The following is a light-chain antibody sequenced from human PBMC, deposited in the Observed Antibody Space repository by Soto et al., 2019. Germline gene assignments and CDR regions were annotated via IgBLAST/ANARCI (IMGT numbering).Light chain of an antibody. CDR1: SSNIGAGYD. CDR2: GNS. V-gene: IGLV1-40*01. Sequence: QSVLTQPPSVSGAPGQRVSISCTGSSSNIGAGYDIHWYQQLPGTAPKLLIYGNSNRPSGFPDRFSGSKSGTSASLAISGLRSEDEADFYCAAWDDSLGGWVFGGGTQLTVL. J-gene: IGLJ3*02. CDR3: AAWDDSLGGWV.